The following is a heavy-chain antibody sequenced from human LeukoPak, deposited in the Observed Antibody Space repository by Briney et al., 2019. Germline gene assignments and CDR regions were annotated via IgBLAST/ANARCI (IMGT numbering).Heavy chain of an antibody. D-gene: IGHD3-16*01. J-gene: IGHJ5*02. CDR3: ARVLGTTENWFDP. CDR1: GGSFSGYY. CDR2: INHSGST. Sequence: SETLSLNCAVYGGSFSGYYWSWIRQPPGKGLEWIGEINHSGSTNYNPSLKSRVTISVDTSKNQFSLKLSSVTAADTAVYYCARVLGTTENWFDPWGQGTLVTVSS. V-gene: IGHV4-34*01.